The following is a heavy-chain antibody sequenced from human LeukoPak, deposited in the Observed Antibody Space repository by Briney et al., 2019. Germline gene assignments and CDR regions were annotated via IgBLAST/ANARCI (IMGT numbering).Heavy chain of an antibody. CDR2: IDSAGDT. CDR1: GFPFSNYD. D-gene: IGHD3-16*01. J-gene: IGHJ6*02. CDR3: ARERSPYYYGMDV. V-gene: IGHV3-13*01. Sequence: SGGSLRLSCAASGFPFSNYDMHWVRQATGEGLEWVSTIDSAGDTYYPGSVKGRFTISRENANNSLYLQMSSLRVGDTAVYFCARERSPYYYGMDVWGQGTTVTVSS.